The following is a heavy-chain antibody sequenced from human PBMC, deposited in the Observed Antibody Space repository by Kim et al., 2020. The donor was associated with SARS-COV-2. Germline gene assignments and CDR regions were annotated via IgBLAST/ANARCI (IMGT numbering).Heavy chain of an antibody. J-gene: IGHJ3*02. V-gene: IGHV3-7*03. CDR1: GFTFSSYW. CDR3: AREDRRITMVRGVKAAFDI. Sequence: GGSLRLSCAASGFTFSSYWMSWVRQAPGKGLEWVANIKQDGSEKYYVDSAKGRFTISRDNAKNSLYLQMNSLRAEDTAVYYCAREDRRITMVRGVKAAFDIWGQGTMVTVSS. CDR2: IKQDGSEK. D-gene: IGHD3-10*01.